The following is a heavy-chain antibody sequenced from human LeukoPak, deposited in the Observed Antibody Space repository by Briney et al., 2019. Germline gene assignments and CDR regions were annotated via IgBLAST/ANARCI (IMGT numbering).Heavy chain of an antibody. D-gene: IGHD6-13*01. CDR1: GYTFTGYY. CDR2: FDPEDGET. J-gene: IGHJ4*02. V-gene: IGHV1-24*01. CDR3: APRIAAAGYFDY. Sequence: ASVKVSCKASGYTFTGYYMHWVRQAPGKGLEWMGGFDPEDGETIYAQKFQGRVTMTEDTSTDTAYMELSSLRSEDTAVYYCAPRIAAAGYFDYWGQGTLVTVSS.